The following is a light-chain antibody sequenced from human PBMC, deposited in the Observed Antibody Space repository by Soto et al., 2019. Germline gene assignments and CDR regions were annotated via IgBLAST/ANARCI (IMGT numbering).Light chain of an antibody. CDR1: SSNSGNNY. V-gene: IGLV1-51*01. J-gene: IGLJ2*01. Sequence: QSVLTQPPSVSAAPGQKVTISCSGSSSNSGNNYVSWYQQLPRTAPKLLIYDNNNRPSGIPDRFSGSKSGTSATLGITGLQTGDEADYFCGTWDSSLSAVVFGGGTKLTVL. CDR3: GTWDSSLSAVV. CDR2: DNN.